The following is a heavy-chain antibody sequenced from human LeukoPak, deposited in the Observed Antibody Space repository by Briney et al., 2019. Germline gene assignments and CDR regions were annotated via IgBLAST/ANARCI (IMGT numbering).Heavy chain of an antibody. V-gene: IGHV1-3*01. CDR3: ARSIVVVVAAKNYWFDP. D-gene: IGHD2-15*01. Sequence: ASVKVSCKASGYTFTSYAMHWVRQAPGQRLEWMGWINAGNGNTKYSQKFQGRVTITRDTSASTAYMELSSLRSEDTAVYYCARSIVVVVAAKNYWFDPWGQGTLVTVSS. J-gene: IGHJ5*02. CDR2: INAGNGNT. CDR1: GYTFTSYA.